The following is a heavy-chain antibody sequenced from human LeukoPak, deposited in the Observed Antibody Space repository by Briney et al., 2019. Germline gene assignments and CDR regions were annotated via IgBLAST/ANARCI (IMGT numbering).Heavy chain of an antibody. J-gene: IGHJ4*02. CDR2: ISSSSSTI. D-gene: IGHD5-24*01. CDR1: GFTFSSYW. V-gene: IGHV3-48*02. CDR3: AGADGYNLDY. Sequence: GGSLRLSCAASGFTFSSYWMHWVRQAPGKGLEWVSYISSSSSTIYYADSVKGRFTISRDNAKNSLYLQMNSLRDEDTAVYYCAGADGYNLDYWGQGTLVTVSS.